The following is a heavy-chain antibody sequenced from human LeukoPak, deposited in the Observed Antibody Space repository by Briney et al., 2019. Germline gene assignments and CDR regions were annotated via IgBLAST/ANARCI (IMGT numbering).Heavy chain of an antibody. J-gene: IGHJ4*02. CDR3: ARPRLLFGSGPILV. V-gene: IGHV4-34*01. Sequence: GSLRLSCAASGFTFSSYGMSWVRQPPGKGLEWIGEINHSGSTNYNPSLKSRVNISIDTSKNQFSLRLTSVTAADTAVYFCARPRLLFGSGPILVWGQGTLVTVSS. CDR1: GFTFSSYG. CDR2: INHSGST. D-gene: IGHD3-10*01.